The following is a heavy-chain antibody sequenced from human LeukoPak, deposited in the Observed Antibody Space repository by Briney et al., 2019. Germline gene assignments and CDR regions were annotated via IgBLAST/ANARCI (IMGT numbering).Heavy chain of an antibody. Sequence: GGSLRPSCAASGLTVSANYMSWVRQAPGKGLEWVSVIYSGGSTFYADSVKGRFTISRDNSKDTVFLHMDSLRAEDTAVYYCARDKMCDYDGGAYRGNYYYFYAMDVWGQGTTVTVSS. CDR1: GLTVSANY. CDR2: IYSGGST. J-gene: IGHJ6*02. D-gene: IGHD3-22*01. V-gene: IGHV3-66*01. CDR3: ARDKMCDYDGGAYRGNYYYFYAMDV.